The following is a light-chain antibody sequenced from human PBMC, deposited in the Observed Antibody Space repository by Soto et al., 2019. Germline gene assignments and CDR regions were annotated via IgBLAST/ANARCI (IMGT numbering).Light chain of an antibody. CDR3: LLYSGGYV. V-gene: IGLV7-46*01. CDR1: TGAVATGHY. J-gene: IGLJ1*01. CDR2: DTY. Sequence: AVVTQEPSLTVSPGGTVTLTCGSSTGAVATGHYAYWFHQKPGQAPRPLIYDTYNRFSWTPARFSGSLLGGKAALTLSGAQPEDEADYYCLLYSGGYVFGAGTKVTVL.